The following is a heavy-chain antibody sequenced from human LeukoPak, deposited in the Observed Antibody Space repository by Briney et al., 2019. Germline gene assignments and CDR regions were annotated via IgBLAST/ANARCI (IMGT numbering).Heavy chain of an antibody. Sequence: SETLSLTCAVYGGSFSGYYWSWIRQPPGKGLEWIGYIHYSGSTDYNPSLRSRVTISVDTSKNQLSLKLTSVTAADTAVYYCAREYSSFEYWGQGTLVTVSS. CDR3: AREYSSFEY. D-gene: IGHD6-13*01. V-gene: IGHV4-59*01. CDR2: IHYSGST. CDR1: GGSFSGYY. J-gene: IGHJ4*02.